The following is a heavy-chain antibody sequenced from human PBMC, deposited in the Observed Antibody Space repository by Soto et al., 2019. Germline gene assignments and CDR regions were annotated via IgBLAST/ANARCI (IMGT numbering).Heavy chain of an antibody. CDR3: ARDRASGWPYHFDY. CDR2: IWYDGSNK. V-gene: IGHV3-33*01. Sequence: GGSLRLSCAASGFTFSSYGMHWVRQAPGKGLEWVAVIWYDGSNKYYADSVKGRFTISRDNSKNTLYLQMNSLRAEDTAVYYCARDRASGWPYHFDYWGQGTLVTVS. CDR1: GFTFSSYG. J-gene: IGHJ4*02. D-gene: IGHD6-19*01.